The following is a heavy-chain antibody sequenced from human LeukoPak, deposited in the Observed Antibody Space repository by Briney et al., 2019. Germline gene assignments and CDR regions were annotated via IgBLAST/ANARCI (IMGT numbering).Heavy chain of an antibody. CDR3: ARFTPDYYDSSGPDY. Sequence: ASGKVSCKASGHTFTSYDINWVRQATGQGLEWMGWMNPNSGNTGYAQKFQGRVTMTRNTSISTAYMELSSLRSKDTAVYYCARFTPDYYDSSGPDYCGQGTLVTVSS. V-gene: IGHV1-8*01. J-gene: IGHJ4*02. CDR2: MNPNSGNT. CDR1: GHTFTSYD. D-gene: IGHD3-22*01.